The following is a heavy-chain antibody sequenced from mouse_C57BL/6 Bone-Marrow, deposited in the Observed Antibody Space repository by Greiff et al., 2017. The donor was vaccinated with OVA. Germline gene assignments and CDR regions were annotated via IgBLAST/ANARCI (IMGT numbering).Heavy chain of an antibody. Sequence: EVKLLESGGGLVKPGGSLKLSCAASGFTFSSYAMSWVRQTPEQRLEWVAIISDGGSYTYYPDNVKGRFTISRDNANNNPYLQISHLKSEDTAVYYCARALAGNYHFDYWGQGTTLTVSS. J-gene: IGHJ2*01. D-gene: IGHD2-1*01. V-gene: IGHV5-4*03. CDR3: ARALAGNYHFDY. CDR2: ISDGGSYT. CDR1: GFTFSSYA.